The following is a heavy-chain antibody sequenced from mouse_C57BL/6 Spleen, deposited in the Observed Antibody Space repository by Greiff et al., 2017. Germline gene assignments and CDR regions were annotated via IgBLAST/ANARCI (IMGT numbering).Heavy chain of an antibody. CDR2: IYPGDGDT. Sequence: QVQLMESGAELVKPGDSVKISCKASGYAFSSYWMHWVKQRPGKGLEWIGQIYPGDGDTNYHGQIKGKATLTADRSSSTADIQHSSLTSEDSAVYFCSRVNYDYDGVDDWGQGTTLTVSS. CDR1: GYAFSSYW. D-gene: IGHD2-4*01. CDR3: SRVNYDYDGVDD. J-gene: IGHJ2*01. V-gene: IGHV1-80*01.